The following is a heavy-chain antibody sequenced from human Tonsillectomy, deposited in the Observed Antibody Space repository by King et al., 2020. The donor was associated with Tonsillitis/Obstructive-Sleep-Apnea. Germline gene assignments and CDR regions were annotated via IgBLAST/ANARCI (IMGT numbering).Heavy chain of an antibody. V-gene: IGHV1-3*01. Sequence: QLVQSGAEVKKPGASVKVSCKASGYTFTTYAMHWVRQAPGQRLEWMGWLNAGNGNTKYSQKFQGRVTITRDTSASTAYMELSSLRSEDTAIYYCAIPWSGYSCFDYWGQGTLVTVSS. CDR1: GYTFTTYA. CDR3: AIPWSGYSCFDY. D-gene: IGHD3-3*01. J-gene: IGHJ4*02. CDR2: LNAGNGNT.